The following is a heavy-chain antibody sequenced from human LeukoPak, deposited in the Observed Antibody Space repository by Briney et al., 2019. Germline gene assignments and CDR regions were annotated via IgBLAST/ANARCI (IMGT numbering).Heavy chain of an antibody. CDR3: ARDRGAAAGIFDY. D-gene: IGHD6-13*01. J-gene: IGHJ4*02. CDR2: IYHSGST. Sequence: PETLSLTCTVSGYSISGGYYWGWIRQPPGKGLEWIGSIYHSGSTYYNPSLKSRVTISVDTSKNQFSLKLSSVTAADTAVYYCARDRGAAAGIFDYWGQGTLVTVSS. CDR1: GYSISGGYY. V-gene: IGHV4-38-2*02.